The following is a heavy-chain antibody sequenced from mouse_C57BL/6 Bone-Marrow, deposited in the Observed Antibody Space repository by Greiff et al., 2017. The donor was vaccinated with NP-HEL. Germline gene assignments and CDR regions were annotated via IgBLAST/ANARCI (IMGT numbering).Heavy chain of an antibody. D-gene: IGHD1-1*01. CDR3: TRRWASTVVAPKYFDV. J-gene: IGHJ1*03. CDR1: GYTFTSYW. V-gene: IGHV1-5*01. CDR2: IYPGNSDT. Sequence: VQLQQSGTVLARPGASVKMSCKTSGYTFTSYWMHWVKQRPGQGLEWIGAIYPGNSDTSYNQKFKGKAKLTAVTSASTAYMELSSLTNEDSAVYYCTRRWASTVVAPKYFDVWGTGTTVTVSS.